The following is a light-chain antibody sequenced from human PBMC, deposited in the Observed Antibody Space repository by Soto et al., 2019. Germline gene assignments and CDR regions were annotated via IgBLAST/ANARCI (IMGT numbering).Light chain of an antibody. CDR3: SSYTGSNSVV. CDR2: EVT. CDR1: SSDVADYNY. Sequence: QLVLTQPPSASGSPGQSVTISCTRTSSDVADYNYVSWYQQHPGKAPKLMISEVTKRPSGVPDRFSGSKSGNTASLTVSGLQAEDEADYYCSSYTGSNSVVFGGGTKLTVL. J-gene: IGLJ2*01. V-gene: IGLV2-8*01.